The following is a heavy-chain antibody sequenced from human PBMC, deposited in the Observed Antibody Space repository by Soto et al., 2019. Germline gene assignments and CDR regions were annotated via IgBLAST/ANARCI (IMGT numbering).Heavy chain of an antibody. Sequence: GGSLRLSCSASGFIFADYALSWVRQAPGRGLEWVGFITRRDYAGRPETAAPLKDRFVISRDDCKSIAYLQMNSLQVEDTGVYYCARYGGGGLWHALDFWGQGTQVTVSS. CDR3: ARYGGGGLWHALDF. CDR1: GFIFADYA. CDR2: ITRRDYAGRP. J-gene: IGHJ4*02. V-gene: IGHV3-49*04. D-gene: IGHD3-16*01.